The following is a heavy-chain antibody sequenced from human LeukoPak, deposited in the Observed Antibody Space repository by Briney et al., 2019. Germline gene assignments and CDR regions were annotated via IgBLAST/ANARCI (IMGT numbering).Heavy chain of an antibody. CDR2: VSTSGGST. CDR1: GMTFSTFS. V-gene: IGHV3-23*01. CDR3: ARDRARAAVAGPDY. D-gene: IGHD6-19*01. Sequence: GGSLRLSCAASGMTFSTFSMNWVRQAPGKGLEWVSTVSTSGGSTIYADSVKGRFTISRDNSKNTLYLQMNSLTAEDTAVYYCARDRARAAVAGPDYWGQGTLVTVSS. J-gene: IGHJ4*02.